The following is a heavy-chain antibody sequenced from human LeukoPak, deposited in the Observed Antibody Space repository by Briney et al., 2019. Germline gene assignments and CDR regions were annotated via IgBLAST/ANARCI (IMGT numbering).Heavy chain of an antibody. V-gene: IGHV4-4*07. Sequence: SETLSLTCTVSGGSISSYYWSWIRQPAGKGLEWIGRIYTSGSTNYNPSLKSRVTMSVDTSKNQFSLKLSSVTAADTAVYYCARHEDDSSSWYSSYFDYWGQGTLVTVSS. J-gene: IGHJ4*02. CDR3: ARHEDDSSSWYSSYFDY. CDR2: IYTSGST. CDR1: GGSISSYY. D-gene: IGHD6-13*01.